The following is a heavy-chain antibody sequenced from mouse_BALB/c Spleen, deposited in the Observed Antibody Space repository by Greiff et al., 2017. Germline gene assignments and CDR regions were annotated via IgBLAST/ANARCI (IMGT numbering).Heavy chain of an antibody. Sequence: QVQLQQPGPGLVQPSQSLSITCTVSGFSLTSYGVHWVRQSPGKGLEWLGVIWSGGSTDYNAAFISRLSISKDNSKSQVFFKMNSLQANDTAIYYCARNGGYRRDMDYWGQGTSVTVSS. CDR2: IWSGGST. CDR1: GFSLTSYG. D-gene: IGHD2-12*01. V-gene: IGHV2-2*02. CDR3: ARNGGYRRDMDY. J-gene: IGHJ4*01.